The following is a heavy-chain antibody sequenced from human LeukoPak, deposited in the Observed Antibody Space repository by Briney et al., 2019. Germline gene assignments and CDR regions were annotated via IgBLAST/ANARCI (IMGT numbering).Heavy chain of an antibody. CDR1: GFAFSSYW. J-gene: IGHJ6*02. CDR2: IKQDGSDK. D-gene: IGHD5-12*01. V-gene: IGHV3-7*05. Sequence: GGSLRLSCAATGFAFSSYWMSWVRQAPGKGLEWVAKIKQDGSDKYYADSVKGQFTISRDNAKNSLYLQMNSLRADDTAVYYCARLDRVATGSSSFYGMDVWGQGTTVTVSS. CDR3: ARLDRVATGSSSFYGMDV.